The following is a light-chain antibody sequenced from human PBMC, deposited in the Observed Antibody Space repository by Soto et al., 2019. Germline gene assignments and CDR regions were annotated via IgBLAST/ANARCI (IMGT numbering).Light chain of an antibody. CDR1: QSVSAGY. CDR3: QQYGDSPT. CDR2: ETS. J-gene: IGKJ1*01. V-gene: IGKV3-20*01. Sequence: EIGLTQSPGTLSLSPGERATLSCRASQSVSAGYFAWYQQKPGQAPRLLIYETSSRTTGIPDRFSGSGSGTDFTLTISRLEPEDFAVYYCQQYGDSPTFGQGTKVDIK.